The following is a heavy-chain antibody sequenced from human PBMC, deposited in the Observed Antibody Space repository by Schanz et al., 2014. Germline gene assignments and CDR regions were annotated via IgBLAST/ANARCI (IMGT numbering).Heavy chain of an antibody. CDR3: ARHLVNAYGMDV. Sequence: QVQLQQWGAGLLKPSETLSLTCAVYGGPFSGYFWSWIRQSPGKGLQWIGEIHHSGSIIYNPSLRSGVPFSMDPSKNQFFLKVTSVTAADTAVYYCARHLVNAYGMDVWGQGTAVTVSS. D-gene: IGHD3-3*02. CDR1: GGPFSGYF. J-gene: IGHJ6*02. V-gene: IGHV4-34*01. CDR2: IHHSGSI.